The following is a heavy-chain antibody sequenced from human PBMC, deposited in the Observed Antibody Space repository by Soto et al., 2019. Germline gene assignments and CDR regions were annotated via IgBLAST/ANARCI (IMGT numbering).Heavy chain of an antibody. CDR3: ARGLDEDLVYCSGGSCYNGYYFDY. D-gene: IGHD2-15*01. CDR2: INHSGST. Sequence: SETLSLTCAVYGGFFIGYYWSWIRQPPWKGLEWIGEINHSGSTNYNPSLKSRVTISVDTSKNQFSLKLSSVTAADTAVYYCARGLDEDLVYCSGGSCYNGYYFDYWGQGTLVTVS. J-gene: IGHJ4*02. CDR1: GGFFIGYY. V-gene: IGHV4-34*01.